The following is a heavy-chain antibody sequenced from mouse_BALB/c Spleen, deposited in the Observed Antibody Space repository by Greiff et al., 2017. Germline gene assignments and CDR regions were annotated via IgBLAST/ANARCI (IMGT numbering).Heavy chain of an antibody. V-gene: IGHV1S127*01. CDR1: GYTFTSYW. CDR3: TSYYGIEDY. J-gene: IGHJ2*01. D-gene: IGHD1-1*01. CDR2: IDPSDSYT. Sequence: QVQLQQPGAELVKPGASVKMSCKASGYTFTSYWMHWVKQRPGQGLEWIGVIDPSDSYTSYNQKFKGKATLTVDTSSSTAYMQLSSLTSEDSAVYYCTSYYGIEDYWGQGTTLTVSS.